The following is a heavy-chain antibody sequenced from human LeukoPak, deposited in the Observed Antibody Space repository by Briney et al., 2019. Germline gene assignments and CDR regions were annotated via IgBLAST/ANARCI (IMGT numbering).Heavy chain of an antibody. Sequence: PSETLSLTCAVYGGSFSDYYWSWIRQPPGKGLEWIGEINHSGSTNYNPSLKSRVTISVDTSKNQFSLKLSSVTAADTAVYYCARVGHSGWYYYYYGMDVWGQGTTVTVSS. J-gene: IGHJ6*02. D-gene: IGHD6-19*01. CDR1: GGSFSDYY. CDR2: INHSGST. V-gene: IGHV4-34*01. CDR3: ARVGHSGWYYYYYGMDV.